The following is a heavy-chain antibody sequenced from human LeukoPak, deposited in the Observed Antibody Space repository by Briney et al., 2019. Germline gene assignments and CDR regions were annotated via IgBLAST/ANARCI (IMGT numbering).Heavy chain of an antibody. CDR2: FDPEDGET. D-gene: IGHD3-10*01. CDR1: GYTLTELS. CDR3: ATGLTMVRGVIPDY. J-gene: IGHJ4*02. Sequence: ASVKVSCKVSGYTLTELSMHWVRQAPGKGLEWMGGFDPEDGETIYAQKFQGRVTMTEDTSTDTTYMELSSRRSEDTAVYYCATGLTMVRGVIPDYWGQGTLVTVSS. V-gene: IGHV1-24*01.